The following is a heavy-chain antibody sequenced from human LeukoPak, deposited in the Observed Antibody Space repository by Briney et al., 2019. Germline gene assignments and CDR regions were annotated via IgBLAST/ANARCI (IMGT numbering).Heavy chain of an antibody. D-gene: IGHD1-14*01. V-gene: IGHV3-66*02. CDR3: ARDFHYRTFDY. Sequence: GGSLRLSCIASGFTVSSNYMSWVRQAPGTGLEWVSAIYIDGSTYSTDSVKGRLTISRDNSKNTLYLQMNSLRAEDTAVYYCARDFHYRTFDYWGQGTLVTVSS. CDR2: IYIDGST. CDR1: GFTVSSNY. J-gene: IGHJ4*02.